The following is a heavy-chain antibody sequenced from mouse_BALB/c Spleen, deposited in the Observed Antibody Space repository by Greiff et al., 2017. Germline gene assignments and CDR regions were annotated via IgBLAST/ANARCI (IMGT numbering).Heavy chain of an antibody. D-gene: IGHD3-3*01. CDR2: ISDGGSYT. J-gene: IGHJ3*01. V-gene: IGHV5-4*02. CDR1: GFTFSDYY. Sequence: EVLLVESGGGLVKPGGSLKLSCAASGFTFSDYYMYWVRQTPEKRLEWVATISDGGSYTYYPDSVKGRFTLARDNAKNNLYLQMSSLKSEDTAMYYCARKGDGSWFAYWGQGTLVTVSA. CDR3: ARKGDGSWFAY.